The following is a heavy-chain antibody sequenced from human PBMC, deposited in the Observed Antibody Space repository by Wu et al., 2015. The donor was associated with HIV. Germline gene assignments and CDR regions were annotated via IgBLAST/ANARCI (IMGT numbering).Heavy chain of an antibody. V-gene: IGHV1-18*01. J-gene: IGHJ4*02. Sequence: QIQLVQSGGEVKKPGASLKVSCKASGYTFINSGFTWVRKAPGQGLEWMGWISVYNGHTKYAPKFQGRLSMTTDTSTSTGYMELRSLRSDDTAIYYCARDSGTATYWFDYWGQGTLVTVSS. D-gene: IGHD3-10*01. CDR3: ARDSGTATYWFDY. CDR2: ISVYNGHT. CDR1: GYTFINSG.